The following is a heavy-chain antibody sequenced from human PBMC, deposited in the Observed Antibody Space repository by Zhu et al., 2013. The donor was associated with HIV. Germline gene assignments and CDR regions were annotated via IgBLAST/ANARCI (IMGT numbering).Heavy chain of an antibody. D-gene: IGHD2-15*01. Sequence: QVQLQESGPGLVKPSETLSLTCTVSGGSISGYYWSWIRQSPGKGLEWIGYIYYSGSTNYNPSLKSRVTISVDTSKNQFSLKLRSVTAADTAVYYCARSTGSGGSVHWFYYGMDVWGQGTTVTVSS. CDR3: ARSTGSGGSVHWFYYGMDV. J-gene: IGHJ6*02. V-gene: IGHV4-59*01. CDR1: GGSISGYY. CDR2: IYYSGST.